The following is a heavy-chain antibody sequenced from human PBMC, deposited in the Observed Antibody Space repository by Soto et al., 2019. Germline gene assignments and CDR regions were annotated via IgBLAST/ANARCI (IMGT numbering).Heavy chain of an antibody. D-gene: IGHD2-21*01. CDR2: ISYGGGDT. CDR1: GFSFSSYG. Sequence: QVQLVESGGGVVQPGRSLRLSCAASGFSFSSYGMHWVRQAPGKGLEWVSLISYGGGDTHYADSVKGRFTISRDNSKNTLYLQMNSLRAEDTAVYYCAKDRGDGIVVHHYGMDVWGQGTTVTVS. J-gene: IGHJ6*02. V-gene: IGHV3-30*18. CDR3: AKDRGDGIVVHHYGMDV.